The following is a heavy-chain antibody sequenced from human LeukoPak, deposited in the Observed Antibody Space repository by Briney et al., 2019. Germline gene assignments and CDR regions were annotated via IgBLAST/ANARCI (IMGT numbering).Heavy chain of an antibody. CDR1: GGTFSSYA. D-gene: IGHD6-19*01. J-gene: IGHJ6*04. V-gene: IGHV1-69*06. CDR3: ARAKYSSGWYGPYYYYGMDV. CDR2: IIPIFGTA. Sequence: GASVKVSCKASGGTFSSYAISWVRQAPGQGLESMGGIIPIFGTANYAQKFQGRVTITADKSTSTAYMELSSLRSEDTAVYYCARAKYSSGWYGPYYYYGMDVWGKGTTVTVSS.